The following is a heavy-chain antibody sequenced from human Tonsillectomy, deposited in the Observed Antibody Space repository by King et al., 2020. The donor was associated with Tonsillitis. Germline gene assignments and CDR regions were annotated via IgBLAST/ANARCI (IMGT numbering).Heavy chain of an antibody. J-gene: IGHJ6*04. CDR1: GFTFSSYA. D-gene: IGHD2-21*02. CDR2: ISYDGGNK. Sequence: VQLVESGGGVVQPGRSLRLSCAASGFTFSSYAMDWVRQAPGKGLEWVAVISYDGGNKYYADSVKGRFTISRDNSKKTLHLQMNSLRAEDTAVFYCARRDGSFDYCYSGMDVWGEGTTVTVSS. CDR3: ARRDGSFDYCYSGMDV. V-gene: IGHV3-30-3*01.